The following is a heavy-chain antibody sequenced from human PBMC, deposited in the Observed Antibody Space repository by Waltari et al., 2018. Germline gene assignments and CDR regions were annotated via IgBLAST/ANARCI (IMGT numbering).Heavy chain of an antibody. CDR2: ISYDGSNK. Sequence: QVQLVESGGGVVQPGRSLRLSCAASGFTFSSYGMHWVRQAPGKGLEWGAVISYDGSNKYYADSVKGRFTISRDNSKNTLYLQMNSLRAEDTAVYYCAKDVKGWNDRYFDYWGQGTLVTVSS. J-gene: IGHJ4*02. CDR1: GFTFSSYG. D-gene: IGHD1-1*01. CDR3: AKDVKGWNDRYFDY. V-gene: IGHV3-30*18.